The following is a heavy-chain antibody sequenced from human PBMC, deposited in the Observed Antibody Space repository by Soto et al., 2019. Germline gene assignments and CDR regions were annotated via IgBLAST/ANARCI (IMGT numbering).Heavy chain of an antibody. D-gene: IGHD3-3*01. J-gene: IGHJ6*02. Sequence: SETLSLTCTVSGGSISSGGYYWSWIRQHPGKGLEWIGYIYYSGSTYYNPSLKSRVTISVDTSKNQFSLKLSSVTAADTAVYYCARDRTIFGVVTRSYYYYGMDVWGQGTTVTVSS. CDR2: IYYSGST. CDR1: GGSISSGGYY. V-gene: IGHV4-31*03. CDR3: ARDRTIFGVVTRSYYYYGMDV.